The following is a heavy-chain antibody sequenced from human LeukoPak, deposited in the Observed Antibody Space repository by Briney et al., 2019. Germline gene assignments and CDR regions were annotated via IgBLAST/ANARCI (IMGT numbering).Heavy chain of an antibody. J-gene: IGHJ3*01. CDR2: IYYSGDT. V-gene: IGHV4-61*01. CDR1: GGSISSGSYY. D-gene: IGHD2-2*03. CDR3: ARDDWIPGSCPSYPGCFDAFDF. Sequence: PSQTLSLTCTVSGGSISSGSYYWSWIRQSPGKGLEWIGHIYYSGDTNYNPSLQSRVTISIDTSKNQFSLRLTSVTAADTAVYYCARDDWIPGSCPSYPGCFDAFDFWGHGTLVTVSS.